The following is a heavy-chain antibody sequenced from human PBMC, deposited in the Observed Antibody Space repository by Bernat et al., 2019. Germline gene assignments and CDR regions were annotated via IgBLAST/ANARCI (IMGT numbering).Heavy chain of an antibody. V-gene: IGHV3-33*01. CDR3: ARGDPYCGGDCHSFFDY. D-gene: IGHD2-21*02. J-gene: IGHJ4*02. Sequence: QVQLVESGGGVVQPGRSLRLSCAASGFTFSSYGMHWVRQAPGKGLEWVAVIWYDGSNKYYADSVKGRFTISRDNSKNTLYLQMNSLRAEDTAVYYCARGDPYCGGDCHSFFDYWGQGTLVTVSS. CDR1: GFTFSSYG. CDR2: IWYDGSNK.